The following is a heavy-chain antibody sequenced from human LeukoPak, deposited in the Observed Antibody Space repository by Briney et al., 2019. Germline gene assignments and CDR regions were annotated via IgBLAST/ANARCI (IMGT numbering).Heavy chain of an antibody. V-gene: IGHV3-21*01. D-gene: IGHD6-13*01. CDR3: ARDQMASSSWVRGVSNY. CDR2: ISSSSSYI. CDR1: GFTFSSYS. Sequence: PGGSLRLSCAASGFTFSSYSMNWVRQAPGKGLEWVSSISSSSSYIYYADSVKGRFTISRDNTKNSLYLQMNSLRAEDTAVYYCARDQMASSSWVRGVSNYWGQGTLVTVSS. J-gene: IGHJ4*02.